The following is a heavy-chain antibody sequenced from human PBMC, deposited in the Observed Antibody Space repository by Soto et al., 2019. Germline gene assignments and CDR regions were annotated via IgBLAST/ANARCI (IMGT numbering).Heavy chain of an antibody. V-gene: IGHV3-23*01. J-gene: IGHJ4*02. CDR3: AKAGPPANYFDY. CDR1: GFTFSSNA. CDR2: ISGSGGST. Sequence: SSLRLSRVASGFTFSSNAMSWVRQAPGKGLEWVSAISGSGGSTYYADSVKGRFTISRDNSKNTLYLQMNSLRAEDTAVYYCAKAGPPANYFDYWGQGTLVTVSS.